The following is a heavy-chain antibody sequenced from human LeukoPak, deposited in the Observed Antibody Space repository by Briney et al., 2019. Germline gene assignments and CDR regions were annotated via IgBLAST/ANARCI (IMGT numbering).Heavy chain of an antibody. J-gene: IGHJ5*02. V-gene: IGHV3-66*01. D-gene: IGHD1-14*01. CDR2: IYSGGST. CDR3: ARDTGLNWLDP. Sequence: GGSLRLSCVAAGFSVSSNYMTWVRQAAGKGLEWVSVIYSGGSTYYADYVKGRFTISRDNSKNTLYLQMNSLRAEDTAVYYCARDTGLNWLDPWGQGTLVTVSS. CDR1: GFSVSSNY.